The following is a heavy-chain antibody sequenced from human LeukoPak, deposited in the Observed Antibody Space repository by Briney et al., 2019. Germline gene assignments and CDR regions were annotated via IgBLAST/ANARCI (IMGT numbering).Heavy chain of an antibody. CDR3: ARPGGSGYLDY. CDR2: IYYSGST. CDR1: GGSISSYY. V-gene: IGHV4-59*01. J-gene: IGHJ4*02. Sequence: SETLSLTCTVSGGSISSYYWSWIRQPPGKGLEWIGYIYYSGSTNYNPSLKSRVTISVDTSKNQFSLKLSSVTAADTAVYYCARPGGSGYLDYWGQGTLVTVSS. D-gene: IGHD3-3*01.